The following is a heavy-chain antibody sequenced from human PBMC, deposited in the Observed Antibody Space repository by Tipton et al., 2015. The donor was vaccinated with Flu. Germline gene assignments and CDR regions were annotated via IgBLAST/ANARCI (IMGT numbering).Heavy chain of an antibody. Sequence: GSLRLSCAASGFTFSRYAMSWVRQPPGKGLEWVSTITAYGDSAYYADSVKGRFTVSRDYSENTVFLQMNSLRAEDTAIYYCAKVIPETVSGLDYWGQGTLVTVSS. CDR1: GFTFSRYA. V-gene: IGHV3-23*01. CDR2: ITAYGDSA. J-gene: IGHJ4*02. CDR3: AKVIPETVSGLDY. D-gene: IGHD6-19*01.